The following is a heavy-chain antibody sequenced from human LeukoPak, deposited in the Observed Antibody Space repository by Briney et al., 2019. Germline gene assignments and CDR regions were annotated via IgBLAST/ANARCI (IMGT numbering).Heavy chain of an antibody. J-gene: IGHJ4*02. CDR3: AEDVVVIVAAKPGI. D-gene: IGHD2-15*01. CDR2: ISGSGDST. Sequence: GGSLRLSCVDSGFTFCTYAMSWGRQAPGEGVEWVSSISGSGDSTYYVNSVKGRFTISRDNSKNTVYLQMNSMRAEDTAIYYCAEDVVVIVAAKPGIWGQGTLVTVSS. CDR1: GFTFCTYA. V-gene: IGHV3-23*01.